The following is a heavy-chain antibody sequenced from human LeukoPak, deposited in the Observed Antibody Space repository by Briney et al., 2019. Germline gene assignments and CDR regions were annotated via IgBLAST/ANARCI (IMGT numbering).Heavy chain of an antibody. V-gene: IGHV3-23*01. CDR2: IFGSGGSP. CDR1: GFTFGSHA. J-gene: IGHJ4*02. D-gene: IGHD5-18*01. CDR3: GKTTVGYSSGQKPAWPVDY. Sequence: PGGSLRLSCEASGFTFGSHAMYWVRQAPRKGLEWVAGIFGSGGSPHYADPVKGRFTISRDNSRNTVYLQINSLRAEDTAVYYCGKTTVGYSSGQKPAWPVDYWGQGTLVTVFS.